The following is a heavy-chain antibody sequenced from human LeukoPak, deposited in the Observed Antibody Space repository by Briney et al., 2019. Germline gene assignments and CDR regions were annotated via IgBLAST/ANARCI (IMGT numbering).Heavy chain of an antibody. CDR1: GYSISSGYY. Sequence: SETLSLTGIVSGYSISSGYYWGWIRQPPGKGLEWIGSIYHSGSTYYNPSLKSRVTISVDTSKNQFSLKLSSVTAADTAVYYCARDQKYRHFDYWGQGTLVTVSS. CDR3: ARDQKYRHFDY. CDR2: IYHSGST. D-gene: IGHD2-2*01. V-gene: IGHV4-38-2*02. J-gene: IGHJ4*02.